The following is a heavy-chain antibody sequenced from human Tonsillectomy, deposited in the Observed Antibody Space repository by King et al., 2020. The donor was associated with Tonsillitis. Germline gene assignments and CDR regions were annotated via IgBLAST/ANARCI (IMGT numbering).Heavy chain of an antibody. J-gene: IGHJ4*02. CDR3: YIRVGDTGY. CDR2: IKSKASNYAT. CDR1: EFSFSGSA. D-gene: IGHD1-26*01. V-gene: IGHV3-73*02. Sequence: VQLVESGGGLVQPGGSLKLSCAASEFSFSGSAMSWARHASGKGLEWLGRIKSKASNYATEYASAWKGRFTISRDDSKNTASLQMNSLKTEDTAMYYCYIRVGDTGYWGQGILVTVS.